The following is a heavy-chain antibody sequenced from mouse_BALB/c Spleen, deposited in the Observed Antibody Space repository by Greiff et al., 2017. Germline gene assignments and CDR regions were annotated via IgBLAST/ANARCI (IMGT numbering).Heavy chain of an antibody. D-gene: IGHD3-1*01. CDR2: IDPETGGT. CDR1: GYTFTDYE. Sequence: VQLQQSGAELVRPGASVTLSCKASGYTFTDYEMHWVKQTPVHGLEWIGAIDPETGGTAYNQKFKGKATLTADKSSSTAYMELRSLTSEDSAVYYCTREGSSGYVDYWGQGTTLTVSS. V-gene: IGHV1-15*01. CDR3: TREGSSGYVDY. J-gene: IGHJ2*01.